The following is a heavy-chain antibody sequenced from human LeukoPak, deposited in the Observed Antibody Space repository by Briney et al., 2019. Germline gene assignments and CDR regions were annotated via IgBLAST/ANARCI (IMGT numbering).Heavy chain of an antibody. CDR2: INPNSGGT. CDR1: GYTFTGYY. Sequence: GASVKVSCKASGYTFTGYYMHRVRQAPGQGLEWMGWINPNSGGTNYAQKFQGRVTMTRDTSISTAYMELSRLRSDDTAVYYCARALRPCSGGSCYSRDDYWGQGTLVTVSS. J-gene: IGHJ4*02. CDR3: ARALRPCSGGSCYSRDDY. D-gene: IGHD2-15*01. V-gene: IGHV1-2*02.